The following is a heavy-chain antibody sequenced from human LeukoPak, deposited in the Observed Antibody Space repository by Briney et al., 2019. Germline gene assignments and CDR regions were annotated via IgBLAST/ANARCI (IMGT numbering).Heavy chain of an antibody. D-gene: IGHD2-15*01. CDR3: ARGIEYCSGGSCYEYWFDP. CDR2: MNPNSGNT. J-gene: IGHJ5*02. V-gene: IGHV1-8*01. CDR1: GYTFTSYD. Sequence: ASVKVSCKASGYTFTSYDINWVRQATGQGLKWMGWMNPNSGNTGYAQKFQGRVTMTRNTSISTAYMELSSLRSEDTAVYYCARGIEYCSGGSCYEYWFDPWGQGTLVTVSS.